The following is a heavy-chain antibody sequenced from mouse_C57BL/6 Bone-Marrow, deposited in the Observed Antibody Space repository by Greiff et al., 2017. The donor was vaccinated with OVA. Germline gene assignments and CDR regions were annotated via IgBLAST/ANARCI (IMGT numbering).Heavy chain of an antibody. CDR1: GFTFSNYW. Sequence: EVKLMESGGGLVQPGGSMKLSCVASGFTFSNYWMNWVRQSPEKGLEWVAQIRLKSDNYATHYAESVKGRFTISRDDSKSSVYLQMNNLRAEDTGIYYCTEDYYSNYEAYWGQGTLVTVSA. CDR3: TEDYYSNYEAY. J-gene: IGHJ3*01. D-gene: IGHD2-5*01. CDR2: IRLKSDNYAT. V-gene: IGHV6-3*01.